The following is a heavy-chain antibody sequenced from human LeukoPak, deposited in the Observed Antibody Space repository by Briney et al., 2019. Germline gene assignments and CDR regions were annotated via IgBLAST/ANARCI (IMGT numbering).Heavy chain of an antibody. V-gene: IGHV3-30*18. CDR1: GFTFSSYV. CDR2: ISYDGSNK. D-gene: IGHD3-22*01. J-gene: IGHJ4*02. CDR3: AKERYYDSSGLSNYFDY. Sequence: GGSLRLSCAASGFTFSSYVMHWVRQAPGKGLEWVAVISYDGSNKYYADSVKGRFTISRDNSKNTLYLQMNSLRAEDTAVYYCAKERYYDSSGLSNYFDYWGQGTLVTVSS.